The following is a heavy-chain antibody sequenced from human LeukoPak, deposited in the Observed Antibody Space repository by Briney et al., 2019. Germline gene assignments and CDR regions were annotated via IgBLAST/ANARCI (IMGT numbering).Heavy chain of an antibody. J-gene: IGHJ3*02. D-gene: IGHD3-3*01. CDR3: AKVGRRITIFGVAYRDAFDI. Sequence: GGSLRLSCAASGFTFSSYAMSWLRQAPGKGLEWVSAISGSGGSTYYADSVKGRFTISRDNSKNTLYLQMNSLRAEDTAVYYCAKVGRRITIFGVAYRDAFDIWGQGTMVTVSS. CDR1: GFTFSSYA. V-gene: IGHV3-23*01. CDR2: ISGSGGST.